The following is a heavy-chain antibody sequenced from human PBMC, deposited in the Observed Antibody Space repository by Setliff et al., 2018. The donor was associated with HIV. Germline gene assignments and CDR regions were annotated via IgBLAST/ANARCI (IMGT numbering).Heavy chain of an antibody. CDR3: ATLDYYGSQTYNLALHY. J-gene: IGHJ4*02. CDR2: VDPKNGKT. D-gene: IGHD3-10*01. V-gene: IGHV1-69-2*01. Sequence: ASVKVSCKASGYAFTDYYMHWVQQAPGKGLEWMGRVDPKNGKTLYAENLRGRITITADTSTDTAYMELNSLRSEDTAMYYCATLDYYGSQTYNLALHYWGQGTLVTVSS. CDR1: GYAFTDYY.